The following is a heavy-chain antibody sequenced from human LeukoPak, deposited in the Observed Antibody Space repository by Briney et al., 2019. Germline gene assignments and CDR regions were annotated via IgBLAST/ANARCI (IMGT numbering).Heavy chain of an antibody. CDR3: ARSPSNYGGNDY. V-gene: IGHV4-34*01. CDR2: INHSGST. J-gene: IGHJ4*02. Sequence: PSETLSLTCAVYGGSFSGYYWSWIRQSPGKGLEWIGEINHSGSTNYNPSLKSRVTISVDTSKNQFSLKLSSVTAADTAVYYCARSPSNYGGNDYWGQGTLVTVSS. CDR1: GGSFSGYY. D-gene: IGHD4-23*01.